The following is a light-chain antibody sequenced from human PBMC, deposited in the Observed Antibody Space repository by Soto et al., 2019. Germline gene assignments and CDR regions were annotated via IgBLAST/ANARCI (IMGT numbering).Light chain of an antibody. V-gene: IGLV2-14*01. CDR3: CSYTRSSTYV. J-gene: IGLJ1*01. Sequence: QSALTQPASVSGSPGQSITISCTGTSSDVGGYNYVSWYQQHPGKAPKLMIYDVSNRPSGVSNRFSGSKSGNTASLTISGLQAEDEADDYCCSYTRSSTYVFGTGTKLTVL. CDR2: DVS. CDR1: SSDVGGYNY.